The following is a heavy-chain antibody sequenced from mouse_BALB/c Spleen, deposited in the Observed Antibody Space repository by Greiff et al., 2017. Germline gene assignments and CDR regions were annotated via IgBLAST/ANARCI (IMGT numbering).Heavy chain of an antibody. CDR2: IWSGGST. V-gene: IGHV2-2*02. J-gene: IGHJ4*01. CDR1: GFSLTSYG. Sequence: QVQLKESGPGLVQPSQSLSITCTVSGFSLTSYGVHWVRQSPGKGLEWLGVIWSGGSTDYNAAFISRLSISKDNSKSQVFFKMNSLQANDTAIYHCARKGIPGYYAMDYWGQGTSVTVSS. CDR3: ARKGIPGYYAMDY.